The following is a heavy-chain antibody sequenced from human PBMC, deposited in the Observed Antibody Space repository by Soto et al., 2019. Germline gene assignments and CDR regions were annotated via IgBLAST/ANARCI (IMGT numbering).Heavy chain of an antibody. D-gene: IGHD3-10*01. CDR3: ARRAQITMVRGVKNYYGMDV. V-gene: IGHV4-30-4*01. CDR1: GGSISSGDYY. J-gene: IGHJ6*02. CDR2: IYYSGST. Sequence: SETLSLTCTVSGGSISSGDYYWSWIRHPQGKGLDWIGYIYYSGSTYYNPSLKSRVTISVDTSKNQFSLKLSSVTAADTAVYYCARRAQITMVRGVKNYYGMDVWGQGTTVTVSS.